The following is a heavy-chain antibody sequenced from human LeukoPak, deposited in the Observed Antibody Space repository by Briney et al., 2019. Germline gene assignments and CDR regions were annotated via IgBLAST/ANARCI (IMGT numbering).Heavy chain of an antibody. CDR2: IKEDGSAQ. CDR3: ARDAGYDRFDY. J-gene: IGHJ4*02. D-gene: IGHD3-22*01. CDR1: GFTSSRFW. Sequence: AGSLRLSCAVSGFTSSRFWTTWVRQLPGKVLEWVANIKEDGSAQKYVDSVKGRFTISRDNAKNTLYLEMKSLRAEDTAVYYCARDAGYDRFDYWGQGTLVTVSS. V-gene: IGHV3-7*05.